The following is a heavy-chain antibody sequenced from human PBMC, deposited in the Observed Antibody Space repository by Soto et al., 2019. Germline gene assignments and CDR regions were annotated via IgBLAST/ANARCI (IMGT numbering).Heavy chain of an antibody. J-gene: IGHJ4*02. D-gene: IGHD6-19*01. CDR1: GFTFSAYG. CDR2: ISDDGSKK. CDR3: APGVSGWKFDY. V-gene: IGHV3-30*03. Sequence: QVQLVESGGGVVQPGRSLRLSCAASGFTFSAYGMHWVRQAPGKGLEWVAAISDDGSKKYYAESVKGRFSISRDNSKNTLFLQMSSLTAEDTAMYYCAPGVSGWKFDYWGQGTLVTVSS.